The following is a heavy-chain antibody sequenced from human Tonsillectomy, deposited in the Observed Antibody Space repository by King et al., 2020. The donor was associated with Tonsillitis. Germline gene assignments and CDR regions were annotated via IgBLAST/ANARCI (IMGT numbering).Heavy chain of an antibody. J-gene: IGHJ4*02. CDR2: IVPIFDTL. V-gene: IGHV1-69*12. D-gene: IGHD6-19*01. CDR3: ARHTSGWYYFAY. CDR1: GGTFSSFA. Sequence: AQLVQSAAEVKKPGSSVKVSCKASGGTFSSFAVSWVRQAPGQGLEWMGGIVPIFDTLHYEPKFQGRVTIFADESTTTAYMELSSLPSEDTAGYYWARHTSGWYYFAYWGQGTLVTVSS.